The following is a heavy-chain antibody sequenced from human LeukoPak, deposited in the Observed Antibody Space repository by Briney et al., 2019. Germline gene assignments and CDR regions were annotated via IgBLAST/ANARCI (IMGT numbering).Heavy chain of an antibody. J-gene: IGHJ4*02. D-gene: IGHD4-17*01. V-gene: IGHV3-23*01. CDR2: ISGSGGST. CDR3: AKDLPDYGDYIEGY. Sequence: GGSLRLSCAASGLTFSSYSMNWVRQAPGKGLEWVSTISGSGGSTNYADSVKGRFTFSRDNSKNMVYLQMNSLRVEDTAVYYCAKDLPDYGDYIEGYWGQGTLVTVSS. CDR1: GLTFSSYS.